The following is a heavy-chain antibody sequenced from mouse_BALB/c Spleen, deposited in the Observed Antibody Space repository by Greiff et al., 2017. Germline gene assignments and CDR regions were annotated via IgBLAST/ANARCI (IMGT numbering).Heavy chain of an antibody. Sequence: EVQLVESGGGLVQPGGSLRLSCATSGFTFTDYYMSWVRQPPGKALEWLGFIRNKANGYTTEYSASVKGRFTISRDNSQSILYLQMNTLRAEDSATYYCARASITAMDYWGQGTSVTVSS. CDR1: GFTFTDYY. V-gene: IGHV7-3*02. J-gene: IGHJ4*01. CDR2: IRNKANGYTT. D-gene: IGHD1-1*01. CDR3: ARASITAMDY.